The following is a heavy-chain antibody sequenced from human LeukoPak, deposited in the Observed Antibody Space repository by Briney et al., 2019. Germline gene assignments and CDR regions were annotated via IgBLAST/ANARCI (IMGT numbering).Heavy chain of an antibody. CDR3: ARHGVTMVRGVPYYHYGMDV. J-gene: IGHJ6*02. CDR1: GYSFTNYW. CDR2: IYPGDSNT. V-gene: IGHV5-51*01. D-gene: IGHD3-10*01. Sequence: GESLKISCKGSGYSFTNYWIGWVRQMPGKGLEWMGIIYPGDSNTRYSPSFQGQVTISADKSIITAYLQWSSLKASFTPMYYCARHGVTMVRGVPYYHYGMDVWGQGTTVTVSS.